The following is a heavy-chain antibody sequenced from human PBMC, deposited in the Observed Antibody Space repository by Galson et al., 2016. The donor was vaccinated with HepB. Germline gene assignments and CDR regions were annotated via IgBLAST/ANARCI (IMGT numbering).Heavy chain of an antibody. CDR2: TYYRSKWFN. V-gene: IGHV6-1*01. D-gene: IGHD2-15*01. CDR1: GDSVSTYSAS. CDR3: ARLNNDVVVDGKLGFDP. J-gene: IGHJ5*02. Sequence: CAISGDSVSTYSASWHWIRQSPSRGLEWLGRTYYRSKWFNDYAGSVKSRIPINADTSKNRFSLQLNSVTPEDAAVYYCARLNNDVVVDGKLGFDPWGQGLLVTVSS.